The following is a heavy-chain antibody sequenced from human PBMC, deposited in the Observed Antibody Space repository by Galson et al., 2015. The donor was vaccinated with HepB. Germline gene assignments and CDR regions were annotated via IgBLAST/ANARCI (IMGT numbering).Heavy chain of an antibody. CDR3: ARDRPNYTILTCPDY. D-gene: IGHD3-9*01. Sequence: SLRLSCAASGFTFSDYYMTWIRQAPGKGLEWVSYITDRRTYIQYADSVKGRFTISRDNARNSLYLQMDSLRADDTAVYYCARDRPNYTILTCPDYWGQGTLVTVSS. CDR1: GFTFSDYY. J-gene: IGHJ4*02. V-gene: IGHV3-11*05. CDR2: ITDRRTYI.